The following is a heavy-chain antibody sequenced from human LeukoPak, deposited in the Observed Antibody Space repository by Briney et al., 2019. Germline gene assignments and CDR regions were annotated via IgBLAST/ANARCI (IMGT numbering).Heavy chain of an antibody. V-gene: IGHV3-15*01. Sequence: PGGSLRLSCAASGFTFSSNYMSWVRQAPGKGLAWVGRIRSKTDGGTTDYAAPVKGRFTISRDDSKNTVFLQMSSLKTEDTAVYYCMDGDLNASWDYWGQGTLVTVSS. J-gene: IGHJ4*02. CDR3: MDGDLNASWDY. D-gene: IGHD7-27*01. CDR2: IRSKTDGGTT. CDR1: GFTFSSNY.